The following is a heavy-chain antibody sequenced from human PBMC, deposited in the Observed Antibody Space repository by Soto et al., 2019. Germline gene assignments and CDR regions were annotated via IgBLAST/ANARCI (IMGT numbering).Heavy chain of an antibody. D-gene: IGHD5-12*01. CDR2: IWYDGSNK. V-gene: IGHV3-33*01. CDR3: ARDGPNWGYDFRFDFDY. CDR1: GFTFSSYG. Sequence: QVQLVESGGGVVQPGRSLRLSCAASGFTFSSYGMHWVRQAPGKGLEWVAVIWYDGSNKYYADSVKGRFTISRNNSKNTLYLQRNRLKAEDTAVYYCARDGPNWGYDFRFDFDYWGQGTLVTVSS. J-gene: IGHJ4*02.